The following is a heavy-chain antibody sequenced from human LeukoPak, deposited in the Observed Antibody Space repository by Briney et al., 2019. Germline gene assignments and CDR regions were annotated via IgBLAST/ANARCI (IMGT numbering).Heavy chain of an antibody. V-gene: IGHV4-59*08. Sequence: SETLSLTCTVSGGSINYRHWTWIRQPPGKGLEWNGYIYYTGSTNYNPSLKSRVIISLDTPKNQFSLKLSSVTAADTAVYYCATHNSGTFYNFDSWGQGTLVTVSS. J-gene: IGHJ4*02. CDR1: GGSINYRH. CDR3: ATHNSGTFYNFDS. CDR2: IYYTGST. D-gene: IGHD3-10*01.